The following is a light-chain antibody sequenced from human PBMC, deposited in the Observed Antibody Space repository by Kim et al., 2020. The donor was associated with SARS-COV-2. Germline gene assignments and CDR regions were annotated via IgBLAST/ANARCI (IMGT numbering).Light chain of an antibody. Sequence: QSVLTQPPSASETPGQRVTISCSGSSSNIGANTVNWYQQLPGTAPKLLIYNNNQRPSGVPDRFSGSKSGTSASPAISGLQSEDEADYYCAAWDDSLNGLVFGTGTKVTVL. CDR3: AAWDDSLNGLV. V-gene: IGLV1-44*01. CDR1: SSNIGANT. CDR2: NNN. J-gene: IGLJ1*01.